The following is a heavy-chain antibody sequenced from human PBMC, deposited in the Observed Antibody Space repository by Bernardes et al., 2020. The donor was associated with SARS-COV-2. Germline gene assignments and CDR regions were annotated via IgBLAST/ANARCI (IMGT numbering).Heavy chain of an antibody. CDR1: GYTFTSYD. CDR3: ARVRYSNGWYDY. D-gene: IGHD6-19*01. V-gene: IGHV1-46*01. J-gene: IGHJ4*02. CDR2: IDPSGGDT. Sequence: ASVKVSCKASGYTFTSYDMHWVRQAPGQGLEWMGKIDPSGGDTEYAQNFQGRVTMTRDTSTSTVNMQLSSLRSEDTAVYYCARVRYSNGWYDYWGQGTLVTVSS.